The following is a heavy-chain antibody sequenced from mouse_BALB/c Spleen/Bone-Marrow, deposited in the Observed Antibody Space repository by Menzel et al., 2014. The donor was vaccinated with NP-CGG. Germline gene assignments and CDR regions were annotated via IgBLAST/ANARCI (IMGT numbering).Heavy chain of an antibody. V-gene: IGHV3-8*02. D-gene: IGHD1-1*01. Sequence: EVQLVESGPSLVKPSQTLSLSCSVTGYSITSGYWNWIRKFPGNKLEYMGYISYSGSTYYNPSLKSRISIIRDTSKNXYYLQLNSVTTEDTATYYCARILLRSCAMDYWGQGTSVTVSS. CDR3: ARILLRSCAMDY. J-gene: IGHJ4*01. CDR2: ISYSGST. CDR1: GYSITSGY.